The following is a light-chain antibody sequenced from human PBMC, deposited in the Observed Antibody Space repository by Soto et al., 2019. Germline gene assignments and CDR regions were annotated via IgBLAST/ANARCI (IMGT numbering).Light chain of an antibody. CDR3: QHHDSYSPSWP. J-gene: IGKJ1*01. Sequence: DIQMTQSPSTLSASVGDRVIITCRASQSINIWLAWYQQKPGKAPKLLIYMASSLESEVPSRFSGSGSGTEFTLTISSLQPDDSATYYCQHHDSYSPSWPFGQGTKVDI. CDR2: MAS. CDR1: QSINIW. V-gene: IGKV1-5*03.